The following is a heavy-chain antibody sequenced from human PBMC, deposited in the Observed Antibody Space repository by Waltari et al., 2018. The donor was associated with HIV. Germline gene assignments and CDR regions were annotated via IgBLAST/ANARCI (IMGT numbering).Heavy chain of an antibody. CDR3: ATPSYDSSGYYSAGSEFDY. V-gene: IGHV1-2*02. CDR2: INPNSGGT. D-gene: IGHD3-22*01. Sequence: QVQLVQSGAEVKKPGASVKVSCTASGYPFTGYYIPWVRQAPGQGLEWMGWINPNSGGTNYAQNFQGRVTMTRDTSISTAYMELSRLRSDDTAVYYCATPSYDSSGYYSAGSEFDYWGQGTLVTVSS. J-gene: IGHJ4*02. CDR1: GYPFTGYY.